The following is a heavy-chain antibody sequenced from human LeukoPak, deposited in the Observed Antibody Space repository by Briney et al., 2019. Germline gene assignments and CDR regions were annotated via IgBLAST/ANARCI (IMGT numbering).Heavy chain of an antibody. V-gene: IGHV4-39*01. CDR1: GGSISSSSYY. CDR3: ARSYYDILTGPGDAFDI. J-gene: IGHJ3*02. D-gene: IGHD3-9*01. Sequence: SETLSLTCTVSGGSISSSSYYWGWIRQPPGKGLEGIVSIYYSGTTYSTPSLHRRVTISVDTSKNQFSLKLSSVTAADTAVYYCARSYYDILTGPGDAFDIWGQGTMVTVSS. CDR2: IYYSGTT.